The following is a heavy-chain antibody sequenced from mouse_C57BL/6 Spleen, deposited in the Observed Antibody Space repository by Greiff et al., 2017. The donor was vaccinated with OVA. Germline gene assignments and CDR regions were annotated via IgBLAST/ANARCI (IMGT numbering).Heavy chain of an antibody. Sequence: EVQRVESGPGLVKPSQSLSLTCSVTGYSITSGYYWNWIRQFPGNKLEWMGYISYDGSNNYNPSLKNRISITRDTSKNQFFLKLNSVTTEDTATYYCARDDYVAYWGQGTLVTVSA. V-gene: IGHV3-6*01. D-gene: IGHD2-4*01. CDR1: GYSITSGYY. CDR2: ISYDGSN. CDR3: ARDDYVAY. J-gene: IGHJ3*01.